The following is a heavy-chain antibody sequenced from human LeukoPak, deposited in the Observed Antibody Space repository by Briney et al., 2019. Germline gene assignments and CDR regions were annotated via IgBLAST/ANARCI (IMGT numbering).Heavy chain of an antibody. CDR1: GFTFDDYA. CDR2: ISWNSGNM. J-gene: IGHJ5*02. CDR3: AKSSGQQLGNWFDP. V-gene: IGHV3-9*01. D-gene: IGHD6-13*01. Sequence: GGSLRLSCAASGFTFDDYAMHWVRQAPGKGLEWVSGISWNSGNMGYADSVKGRFTISRDNAKNSLYLQMNSLRAEDTALYYCAKSSGQQLGNWFDPWGQGTLVTVSS.